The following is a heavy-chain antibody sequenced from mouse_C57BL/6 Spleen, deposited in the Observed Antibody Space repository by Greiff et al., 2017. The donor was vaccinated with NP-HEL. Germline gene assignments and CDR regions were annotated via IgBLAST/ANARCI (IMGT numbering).Heavy chain of an antibody. CDR1: GYTFTDYN. CDR2: INPNNGGT. Sequence: VQLKESGPELVKPGASVKIPCKASGYTFTDYNMDWVKQSHGKSLEWIGDINPNNGGTIYNQKFKGKATLTVDKSSSTAYMELRSLTSEDTAVYYCARSGYYSNSAWFAYWGQGTLVTVSA. J-gene: IGHJ3*01. D-gene: IGHD2-5*01. CDR3: ARSGYYSNSAWFAY. V-gene: IGHV1-18*01.